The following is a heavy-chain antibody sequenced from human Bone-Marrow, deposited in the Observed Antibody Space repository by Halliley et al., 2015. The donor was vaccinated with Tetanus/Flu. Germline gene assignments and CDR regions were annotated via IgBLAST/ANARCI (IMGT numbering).Heavy chain of an antibody. CDR2: IGDSGGPT. D-gene: IGHD1-1*01. Sequence: WVPVIGDSGGPTYFADSVRGRFTISRDNSKNTLYLQMNSLRAEDTAVYFCAAEGKFPGLDLDYWGQGTLVTVSS. V-gene: IGHV3-23*01. CDR3: AAEGKFPGLDLDY. J-gene: IGHJ4*02.